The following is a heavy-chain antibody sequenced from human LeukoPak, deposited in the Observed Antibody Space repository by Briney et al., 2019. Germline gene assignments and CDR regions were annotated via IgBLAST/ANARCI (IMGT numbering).Heavy chain of an antibody. CDR1: GGSFSGYY. J-gene: IGHJ4*02. V-gene: IGHV4-34*01. CDR3: ARGGPPWILHY. D-gene: IGHD5-18*01. CDR2: INHSGST. Sequence: PSETLSLTCAVYGGSFSGYYWSWIRQPPGKGLEWIGEINHSGSTNYNPSLKSRVTISVDTSKNQFSLKLSSVTAADTAVYYCARGGPPWILHYWGQGTLVTVSS.